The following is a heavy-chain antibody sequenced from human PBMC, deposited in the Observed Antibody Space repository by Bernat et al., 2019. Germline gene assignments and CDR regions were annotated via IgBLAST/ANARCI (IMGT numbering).Heavy chain of an antibody. J-gene: IGHJ4*02. CDR1: GFTFSSYA. D-gene: IGHD5-18*01. CDR3: ARDPLKLVYSYGYGVLDY. V-gene: IGHV3-30-3*01. Sequence: QVQRVESGGGVVQPGRSLRLSCAASGFTFSSYAMHWVRQAQGKGLEWGAVISYVGSNKYYADSVKCRFTISRDNSKNTLYLQMNSLRAEDTAVYYCARDPLKLVYSYGYGVLDYWGQGTLVTVSS. CDR2: ISYVGSNK.